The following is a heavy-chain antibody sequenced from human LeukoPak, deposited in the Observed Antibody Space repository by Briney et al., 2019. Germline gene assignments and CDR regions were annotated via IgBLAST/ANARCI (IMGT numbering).Heavy chain of an antibody. CDR1: GFTFRSAW. CDR3: ATDGYCSGGSCYSFDY. D-gene: IGHD2-15*01. Sequence: GGSLRLSCAASGFTFRSAWLNWVRQAPGKGLEWVGRIKSKTDGGTIDYAAPVKGRFTISRADSKNTVYLQMNSLKTEDTAVYYCATDGYCSGGSCYSFDYWGQGTLVTLSS. J-gene: IGHJ4*02. CDR2: IKSKTDGGTI. V-gene: IGHV3-15*01.